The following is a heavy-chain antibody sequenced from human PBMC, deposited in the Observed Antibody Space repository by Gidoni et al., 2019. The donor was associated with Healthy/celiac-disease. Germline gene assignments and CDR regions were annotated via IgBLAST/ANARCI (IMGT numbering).Heavy chain of an antibody. J-gene: IGHJ4*02. CDR3: ARGRGAMFGEDALFDY. CDR1: GGSFSGYY. D-gene: IGHD3-10*02. CDR2: INHSGST. V-gene: IGHV4-34*01. Sequence: QVQLQQWGAGLLKPSETLSLTCAVYGGSFSGYYWSWIRQPPGKGLEWIGEINHSGSTNYNPSLKSRVTISVDTSKNQFSLKLSSVTAADTAVYYCARGRGAMFGEDALFDYWGQGTLVTVSS.